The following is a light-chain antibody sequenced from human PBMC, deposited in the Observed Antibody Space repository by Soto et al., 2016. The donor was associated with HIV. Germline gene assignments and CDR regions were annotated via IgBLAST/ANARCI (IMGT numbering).Light chain of an antibody. J-gene: IGKJ5*01. V-gene: IGKV1-39*01. CDR2: AAS. CDR3: TTVVTTYPLT. CDR1: QMINIY. Sequence: DIQMTQSPSSLSASIGDRVTITCRASQMINIYLNWYQQKPAKAPKLLIYAASSLQVGVPSRFSGSGSGTDFSLTISNLQPEXFANFYCTTVVTTYPLTFGPRDT.